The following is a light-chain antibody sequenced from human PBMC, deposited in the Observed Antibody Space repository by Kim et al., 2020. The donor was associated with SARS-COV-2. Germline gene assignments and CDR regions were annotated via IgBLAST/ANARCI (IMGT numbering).Light chain of an antibody. CDR1: QDITNY. CDR3: QQYDDFQLT. Sequence: DIQMTQSPSSLSAFVGDRVTITCQASQDITNYLNWYQQKPGEAPKLLIYDASNLQTGVPSRFNGSGSGTDFIFTISTLQPEDIATYYWQQYDDFQLTFGGGTKVDIK. CDR2: DAS. J-gene: IGKJ4*01. V-gene: IGKV1-33*01.